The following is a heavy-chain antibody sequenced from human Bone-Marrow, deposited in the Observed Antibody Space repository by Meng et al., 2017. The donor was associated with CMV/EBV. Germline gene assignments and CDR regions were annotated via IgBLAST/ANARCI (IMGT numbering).Heavy chain of an antibody. CDR3: ARGIVGATADY. J-gene: IGHJ4*02. Sequence: GGSLRLSCAASGFTFSDYSMNWVRQAPGKGLECVSFISASNYRYYADSVKGRFTISRDNAKNPLYLQMNSLGADDTAVYYCARGIVGATADYWGQGTLVTVSS. V-gene: IGHV3-21*01. CDR2: ISASNYR. CDR1: GFTFSDYS. D-gene: IGHD1-26*01.